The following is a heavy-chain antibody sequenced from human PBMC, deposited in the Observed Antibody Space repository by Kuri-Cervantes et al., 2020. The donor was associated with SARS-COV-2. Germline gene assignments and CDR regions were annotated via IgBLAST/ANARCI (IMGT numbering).Heavy chain of an antibody. CDR3: ARDRGSDGGDLYFDY. Sequence: GESLKISCAASGFTFSSYGMHWVRQAPGKGLEWLSYITRSGSTLHYADSVKGRFTISRDNAKNLLFLQMNSLRDEDTAVYYCARDRGSDGGDLYFDYWGQGTLVTVSS. V-gene: IGHV3-48*02. CDR1: GFTFSSYG. CDR2: ITRSGSTL. D-gene: IGHD1-26*01. J-gene: IGHJ4*02.